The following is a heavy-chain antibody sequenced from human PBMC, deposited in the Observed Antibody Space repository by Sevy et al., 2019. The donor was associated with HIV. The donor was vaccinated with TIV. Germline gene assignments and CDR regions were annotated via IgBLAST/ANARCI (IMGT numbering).Heavy chain of an antibody. J-gene: IGHJ4*02. CDR2: INPNSGGT. D-gene: IGHD3-22*01. CDR1: GYTFTGYY. Sequence: ASVKVSCKASGYTFTGYYMHWVRQAPGQGLEWMGWINPNSGGTNYAQKFQGRVTMTRETSIRTAYMELSRLRSDDTAVYYNARVGYLSGVYDSRHPFDYWGQGTLVTVSS. CDR3: ARVGYLSGVYDSRHPFDY. V-gene: IGHV1-2*02.